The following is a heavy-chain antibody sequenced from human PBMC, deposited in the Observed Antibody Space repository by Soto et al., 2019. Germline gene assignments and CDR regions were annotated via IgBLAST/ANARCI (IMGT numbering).Heavy chain of an antibody. CDR2: IWYDGSNK. Sequence: PGGSLRLSCAASGFTFSSYGMHWVRQAPGKGLEWVAVIWYDGSNKYYADSVKGRFTISRDNSKNTLYLQMNSLRAEDTAVYYCARVRSDYYYYYGMDVWGQGTTVTVSS. J-gene: IGHJ6*02. V-gene: IGHV3-33*01. CDR1: GFTFSSYG. D-gene: IGHD3-10*01. CDR3: ARVRSDYYYYYGMDV.